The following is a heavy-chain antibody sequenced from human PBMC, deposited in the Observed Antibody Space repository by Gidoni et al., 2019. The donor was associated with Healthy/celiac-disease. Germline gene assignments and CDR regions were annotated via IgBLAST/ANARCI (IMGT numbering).Heavy chain of an antibody. D-gene: IGHD6-25*01. V-gene: IGHV5-51*01. J-gene: IGHJ4*02. CDR1: GSSFTSYW. CDR3: ARLPQGLDALDY. Sequence: EFQLLQSRAGVHTPGDSLKISCTGSGSSFTSYWIGWVRQMPGKGLEWMGIIYPGDSDTRYSPSFQGQVTISADKSISTAYLQWSSLKASDTAMYYCARLPQGLDALDYWGQGTLVTVSS. CDR2: IYPGDSDT.